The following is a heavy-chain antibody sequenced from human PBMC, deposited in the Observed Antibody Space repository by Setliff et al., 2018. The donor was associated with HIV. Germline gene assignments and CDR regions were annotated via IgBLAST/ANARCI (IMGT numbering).Heavy chain of an antibody. CDR3: ARDWRSGYDLNFDY. Sequence: GSLRLSCAASGFIFSGYTMVWVRQAPGKGLEWVSSISSSGNFIYYEDSVKGRFTVSRDNAQNSVYLQMDSLRAEDTAFYYCARDWRSGYDLNFDYWGQGTLVTVSS. D-gene: IGHD5-12*01. V-gene: IGHV3-21*01. CDR1: GFIFSGYT. J-gene: IGHJ4*02. CDR2: ISSSGNFI.